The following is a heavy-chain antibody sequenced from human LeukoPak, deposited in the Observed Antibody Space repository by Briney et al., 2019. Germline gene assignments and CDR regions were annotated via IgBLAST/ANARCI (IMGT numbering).Heavy chain of an antibody. D-gene: IGHD5-18*01. CDR3: ARVGYSYSINDWSRTGLGAYPTKYYYYMDV. Sequence: PSETLSLTCAVYGGSFSGYHWTWIRQSPGKGLEWIGDINPSGSTYYNPSPKSRLTISVDTSKNQFSLKLRSVTAADTAVYYCARVGYSYSINDWSRTGLGAYPTKYYYYMDVWGKGTTVTVSS. J-gene: IGHJ6*03. CDR1: GGSFSGYH. CDR2: INPSGST. V-gene: IGHV4-34*01.